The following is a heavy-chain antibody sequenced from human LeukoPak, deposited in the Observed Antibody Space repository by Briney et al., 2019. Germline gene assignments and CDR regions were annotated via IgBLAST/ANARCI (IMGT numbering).Heavy chain of an antibody. CDR2: IYYSGST. V-gene: IGHV4-59*01. Sequence: SETLSLTCTVAGGSISSYYWSWLRQPPGKGLEWIGYIYYSGSTNYNPSLKSRVTISVGTSKNQFSLKLSSVTAADTAVYYCARHGYSSGSLAWFDPWGQGTQVTVSS. CDR1: GGSISSYY. D-gene: IGHD6-19*01. CDR3: ARHGYSSGSLAWFDP. J-gene: IGHJ5*02.